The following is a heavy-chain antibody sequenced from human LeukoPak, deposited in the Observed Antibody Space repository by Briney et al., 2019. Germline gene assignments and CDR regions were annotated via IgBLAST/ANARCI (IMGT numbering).Heavy chain of an antibody. CDR1: GGSFSGYY. CDR2: INRSGTT. V-gene: IGHV4-34*01. Sequence: PSETLPLTCAVYGGSFSGYYWSWIRQPPGKGLEWIGEINRSGTTKYNPSLKSRVTISVDTSKNQFSLKLSSVTAADTAVYYCASGVVPAVSHYWGQGTLVTVSS. J-gene: IGHJ4*02. CDR3: ASGVVPAVSHY. D-gene: IGHD2-2*01.